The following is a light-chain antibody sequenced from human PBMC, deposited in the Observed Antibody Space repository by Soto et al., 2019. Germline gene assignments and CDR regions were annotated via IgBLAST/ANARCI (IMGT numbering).Light chain of an antibody. CDR2: KAS. CDR3: QQYNSYSET. CDR1: QSISGW. Sequence: DIQMTQSPSTLSASVGDRVTITCRASQSISGWLAWYQQKPGKAPKLLIFKASSLESGVPPRFSGSGSGTEFTLTISSLQPDDFATYYCQQYNSYSETLGPGTKVDIK. J-gene: IGKJ1*01. V-gene: IGKV1-5*03.